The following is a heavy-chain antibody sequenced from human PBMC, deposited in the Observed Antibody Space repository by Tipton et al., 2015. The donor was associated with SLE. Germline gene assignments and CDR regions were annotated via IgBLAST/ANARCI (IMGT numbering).Heavy chain of an antibody. J-gene: IGHJ1*01. CDR2: ISSSGSTI. V-gene: IGHV3-48*04. D-gene: IGHD2-15*01. CDR3: ARDPGYCSGGSCPAEYFQH. Sequence: SLRLSCAASGFTFSSYWMSWVRQAPGKGLEWVSYISSSGSTIYYADSVKGRFTISRDNAKKSLYLQMNSLRAEDTAVYYCARDPGYCSGGSCPAEYFQHWGQGTLVTVSS. CDR1: GFTFSSYW.